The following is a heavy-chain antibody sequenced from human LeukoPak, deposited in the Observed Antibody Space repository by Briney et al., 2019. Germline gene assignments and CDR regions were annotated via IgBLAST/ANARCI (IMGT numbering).Heavy chain of an antibody. CDR1: GFTFSSYA. CDR2: ISGSGGST. CDR3: AKAVNMVRGVIITVYYFDY. J-gene: IGHJ4*02. Sequence: GGSLRLSCAASGFTFSSYAMSWVRQAPGKGLEWVSAISGSGGSTYYADSVKGRFTISRDNSKNTLYLQMNSLRAEDTAVYYCAKAVNMVRGVIITVYYFDYWGQGTLVTVSS. V-gene: IGHV3-23*01. D-gene: IGHD3-10*01.